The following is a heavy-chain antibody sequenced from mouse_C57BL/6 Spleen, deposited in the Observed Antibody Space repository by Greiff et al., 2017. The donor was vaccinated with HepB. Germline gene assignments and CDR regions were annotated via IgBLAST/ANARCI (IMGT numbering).Heavy chain of an antibody. J-gene: IGHJ3*01. CDR3: ARDRLRSSFAY. D-gene: IGHD1-1*01. V-gene: IGHV1-69*01. CDR2: IDPSDSYT. Sequence: VQLQQPGAELVMPGASVKLSCKASGYTFTSYWMHWVKQRPGQGLEWIGEIDPSDSYTNYNQKFKGKSTLTVDKSSSTAYMQLSSLTSEDSAVYYCARDRLRSSFAYWGQGTLVTVSA. CDR1: GYTFTSYW.